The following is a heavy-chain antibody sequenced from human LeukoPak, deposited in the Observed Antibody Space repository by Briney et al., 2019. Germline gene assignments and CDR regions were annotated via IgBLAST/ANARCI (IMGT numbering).Heavy chain of an antibody. CDR2: IYYSGST. Sequence: PSETLSLTCSVSSGSIDSYYWSWIRQPPGKGLEWIGYIYYSGSTNYNPSLKSRVTISVDTSKNQFSLKLSSVTAADTAVYYCARAGSWYLNWFDPWGQGTLVTVSS. CDR1: SGSIDSYY. CDR3: ARAGSWYLNWFDP. V-gene: IGHV4-59*01. D-gene: IGHD6-13*01. J-gene: IGHJ5*02.